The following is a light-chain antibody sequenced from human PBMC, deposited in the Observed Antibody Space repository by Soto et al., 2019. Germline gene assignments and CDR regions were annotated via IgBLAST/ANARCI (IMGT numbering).Light chain of an antibody. CDR3: QQSYSTPLT. J-gene: IGKJ4*01. V-gene: IGKV1-39*01. Sequence: IQLTQSPSSLSESVGDRDTITCRASQSISSYLNWYQQKPGKAPKLLIYAASSLQSGVPSRFSGSGSGTDFTLTISSLQPEDFATYYCQQSYSTPLTFGGGTKVDI. CDR1: QSISSY. CDR2: AAS.